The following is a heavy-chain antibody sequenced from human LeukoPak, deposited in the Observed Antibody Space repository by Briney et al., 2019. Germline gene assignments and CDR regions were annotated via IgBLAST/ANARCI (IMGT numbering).Heavy chain of an antibody. CDR2: MNPNSGNA. Sequence: GASVKASCKASGYTFTSYDINWVRQATAQGLEWMGWMNPNSGNAGYAQKFQGRVTMTRNTSISTAYMELSRLRSEDTAVYYCAKLSRGAHNDYWGQGTLVTVSS. CDR1: GYTFTSYD. D-gene: IGHD3-16*01. J-gene: IGHJ4*02. CDR3: AKLSRGAHNDY. V-gene: IGHV1-8*01.